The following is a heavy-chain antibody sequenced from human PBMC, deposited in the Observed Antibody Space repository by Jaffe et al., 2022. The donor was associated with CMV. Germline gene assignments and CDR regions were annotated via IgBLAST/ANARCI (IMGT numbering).Heavy chain of an antibody. J-gene: IGHJ4*02. CDR2: ISGSGGST. CDR3: AKGRESSKLSFRVFDY. D-gene: IGHD2-8*01. Sequence: EVQLLESGGGLVQPGGSLRLSCAASGFTFSSYAMSWVRQAPGKGLEWVSAISGSGGSTYYADSVKGRFTISRDNSKNTLYLQMNSLRAEDTAVYYCAKGRESSKLSFRVFDYWGQGTLVTVSS. CDR1: GFTFSSYA. V-gene: IGHV3-23*01.